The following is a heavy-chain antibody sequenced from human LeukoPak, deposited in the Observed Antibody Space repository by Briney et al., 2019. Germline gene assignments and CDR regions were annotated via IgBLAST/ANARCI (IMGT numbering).Heavy chain of an antibody. CDR3: ARDGEWEPRHAFDI. CDR2: ISSSSSYI. V-gene: IGHV3-21*01. D-gene: IGHD1-26*01. CDR1: GFTFSSYS. J-gene: IGHJ3*02. Sequence: GGSLRLSCAASGFTFSSYSMNWVRQAPGKGLEWVSSISSSSSYIYYADSVKGRFTISRDNAKNSLYLQMNSLRAEDTAVYYCARDGEWEPRHAFDIWGQGTMVTVSS.